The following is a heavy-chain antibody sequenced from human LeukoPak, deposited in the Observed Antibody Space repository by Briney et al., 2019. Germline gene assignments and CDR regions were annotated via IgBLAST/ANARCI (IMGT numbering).Heavy chain of an antibody. D-gene: IGHD4-23*01. V-gene: IGHV3-23*01. CDR1: GFTFSYFG. J-gene: IGHJ4*02. CDR3: SRIKYGGNSGYHFDY. CDR2: IGDSGSGG. Sequence: GGSLRLSCSASGFTFSYFGKSWIRKAPGQRQEWVSTIGDSGSGGSYADSVRGRFTISRDNSKNIVYLQMHSLRVDDSAVYYCSRIKYGGNSGYHFDYWGQGTLVTVSS.